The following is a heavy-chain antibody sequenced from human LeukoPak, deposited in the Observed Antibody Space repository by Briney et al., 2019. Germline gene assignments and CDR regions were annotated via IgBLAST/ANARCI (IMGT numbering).Heavy chain of an antibody. CDR1: GFTFSSYD. J-gene: IGHJ3*02. CDR2: IWYDGSNK. V-gene: IGHV3-33*01. CDR3: AREASDAFDI. Sequence: PGGSQRLSCAASGFTFSSYDMHWVRQAPGKGLEWVALIWYDGSNKNYADSVKGRFTISRDNSKNTLFLQMNSLRAEDTAVYYCAREASDAFDIWGQGTMVTVSS.